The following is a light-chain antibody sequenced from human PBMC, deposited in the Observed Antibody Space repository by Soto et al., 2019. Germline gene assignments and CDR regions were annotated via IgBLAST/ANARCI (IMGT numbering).Light chain of an antibody. J-gene: IGLJ2*01. CDR2: GNS. V-gene: IGLV1-40*01. Sequence: VLTKPPSVSGAPGQRVTISCTGSSSNIGAGYDVHWYQQLPGTAPKLLIYGNSNRPSGVPDRFSGSKSGTSASLAITGLQAEDEADYYCQSYDSSLSVVVFGGGTKLTVL. CDR3: QSYDSSLSVVV. CDR1: SSNIGAGYD.